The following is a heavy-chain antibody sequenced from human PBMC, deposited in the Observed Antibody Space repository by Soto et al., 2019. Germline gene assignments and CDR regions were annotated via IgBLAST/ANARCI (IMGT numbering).Heavy chain of an antibody. J-gene: IGHJ5*02. V-gene: IGHV4-59*01. Sequence: PSETLSLTCTVSGGSISIYYWSWIRQPPGKGLEWIGYIYYSGSTNYNPSLKSRVTISVDTSKNQFSLKLSSVTAADTAVYYCARGALGPGFDPWGQGTLVTVSS. CDR3: ARGALGPGFDP. CDR1: GGSISIYY. CDR2: IYYSGST. D-gene: IGHD3-16*01.